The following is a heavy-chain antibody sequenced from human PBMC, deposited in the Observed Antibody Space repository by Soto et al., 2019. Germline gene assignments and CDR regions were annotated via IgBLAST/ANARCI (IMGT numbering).Heavy chain of an antibody. CDR3: AKDLVRGYSYGRPDYYYYGMDV. J-gene: IGHJ6*02. Sequence: GGSLRLPCAASGFTFSSYAMSWVRQAPGKGLEWVSALSGSGGSPYYADSVKGRFTISRDNSKNTLYLQMNSLRAEDTAVYYCAKDLVRGYSYGRPDYYYYGMDVWGQGTTVTVSS. CDR1: GFTFSSYA. V-gene: IGHV3-23*01. CDR2: LSGSGGSP. D-gene: IGHD5-18*01.